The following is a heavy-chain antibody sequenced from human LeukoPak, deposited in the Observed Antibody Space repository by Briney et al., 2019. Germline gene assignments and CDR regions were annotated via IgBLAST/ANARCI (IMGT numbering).Heavy chain of an antibody. Sequence: ASVKVSCKVSGYTLTELSMHWVRQAPGKGLEWMGGFDPEDGETIYAQKFQGRVTMTEDTSTDTAYMELSSLRSEDTAVYYCARVLGTDNWFDPWGQGTLVTVSS. J-gene: IGHJ5*02. D-gene: IGHD1-7*01. CDR2: FDPEDGET. CDR1: GYTLTELS. V-gene: IGHV1-24*01. CDR3: ARVLGTDNWFDP.